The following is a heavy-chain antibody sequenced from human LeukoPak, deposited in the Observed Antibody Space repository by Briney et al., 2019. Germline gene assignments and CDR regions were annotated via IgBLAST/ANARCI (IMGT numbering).Heavy chain of an antibody. CDR3: VKEKRLTVYAEFDY. D-gene: IGHD2-8*01. CDR2: ISGSGGNT. Sequence: VGSLRLSCAASGFTFSDYYMSWVRQAPGKGLEWVSAISGSGGNTYYAESVKGRFTISRDNSKNTLYLQMDSLRAEDTAIYYCVKEKRLTVYAEFDYWGQGTLVTVSS. CDR1: GFTFSDYY. J-gene: IGHJ4*02. V-gene: IGHV3-23*01.